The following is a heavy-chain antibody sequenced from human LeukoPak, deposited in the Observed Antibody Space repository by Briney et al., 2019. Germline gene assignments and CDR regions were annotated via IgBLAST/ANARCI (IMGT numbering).Heavy chain of an antibody. Sequence: GGSLRLSCAASGFTFSSYAMSWVRQAPGKGLEWVSVISGRGGSTYYADSVKGRFTISRDNSTNTLYLQMNSLRAEDTAVYYCANPYDSSGFWDFDYWGQGTLVTVSS. J-gene: IGHJ4*02. CDR3: ANPYDSSGFWDFDY. V-gene: IGHV3-23*01. CDR2: ISGRGGST. D-gene: IGHD3-22*01. CDR1: GFTFSSYA.